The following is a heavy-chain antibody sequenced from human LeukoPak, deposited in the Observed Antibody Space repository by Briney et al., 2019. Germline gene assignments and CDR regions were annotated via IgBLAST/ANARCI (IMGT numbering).Heavy chain of an antibody. CDR1: GFTFSDYY. Sequence: GGSLRLSCAASGFTFSDYYMNWIRQAPGKGLEWVSYISSSGSTIYYADSVKGRFTISRDNAKNSLYLQMNSLRAEDTAVYYCARDSCSSTSCYHYYYGMDVWGQGTTVTVSS. CDR3: ARDSCSSTSCYHYYYGMDV. CDR2: ISSSGSTI. D-gene: IGHD2-2*01. J-gene: IGHJ6*02. V-gene: IGHV3-11*04.